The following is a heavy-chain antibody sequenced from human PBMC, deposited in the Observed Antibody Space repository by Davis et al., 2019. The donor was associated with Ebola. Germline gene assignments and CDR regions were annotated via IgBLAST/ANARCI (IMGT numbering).Heavy chain of an antibody. CDR1: GGSISSSSYY. D-gene: IGHD3-3*01. Sequence: MPSETLSLTCTVSGGSISSSSYYWGWIRQPPGKGLEWIGTIYYSCSTYHNPSLKSRVTISVDTSKNQFSLKLSYVTAADTAVYYCASSRGQITIYGVVIEETYYYYGMDVWGQGTTVTVSS. CDR2: IYYSCST. CDR3: ASSRGQITIYGVVIEETYYYYGMDV. J-gene: IGHJ6*02. V-gene: IGHV4-39*01.